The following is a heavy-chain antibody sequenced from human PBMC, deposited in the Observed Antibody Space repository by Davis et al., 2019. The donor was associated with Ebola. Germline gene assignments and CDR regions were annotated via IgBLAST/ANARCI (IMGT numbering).Heavy chain of an antibody. CDR3: ADPLSSI. D-gene: IGHD2/OR15-2a*01. Sequence: GGSLRLSCVGSGFNFSHYAMGWVRQIPGRGLECVSVISNLARQTYYSDSVQGRFIISRDNSKNIVSLQMNNLRVDDTAIYYCADPLSSIWGQGTTVTVS. CDR2: ISNLARQT. CDR1: GFNFSHYA. V-gene: IGHV3-23*01. J-gene: IGHJ6*02.